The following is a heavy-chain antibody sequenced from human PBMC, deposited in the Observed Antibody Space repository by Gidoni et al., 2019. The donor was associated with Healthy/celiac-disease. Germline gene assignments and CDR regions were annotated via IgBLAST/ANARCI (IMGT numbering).Heavy chain of an antibody. CDR1: GGSVSSGSYY. D-gene: IGHD5-18*01. V-gene: IGHV4-61*01. CDR3: ARGRGYSYGWSSPFDY. J-gene: IGHJ4*02. Sequence: QVQLQESGPGLVKPSETLSLTCTVSGGSVSSGSYYWSWIRQPPGKGLEWIGYIYYSGRTNYNPSLKSRVTISGDTSKNQFSLKLSSVTAADTAVYYCARGRGYSYGWSSPFDYWGQGTLVTVSS. CDR2: IYYSGRT.